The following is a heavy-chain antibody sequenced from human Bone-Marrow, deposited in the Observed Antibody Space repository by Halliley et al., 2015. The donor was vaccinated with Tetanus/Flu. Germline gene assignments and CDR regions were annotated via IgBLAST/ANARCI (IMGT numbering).Heavy chain of an antibody. D-gene: IGHD2-21*01. J-gene: IGHJ6*02. CDR2: NFKGGST. V-gene: IGHV3-20*03. CDR3: ARESTVVRPAGYHYGMDV. Sequence: NFKGGSTGYARSGKGRLTISRDSAKNSLYLQMNSLRAEDTALYYCARESTVVRPAGYHYGMDVWGQGTTVTVSS.